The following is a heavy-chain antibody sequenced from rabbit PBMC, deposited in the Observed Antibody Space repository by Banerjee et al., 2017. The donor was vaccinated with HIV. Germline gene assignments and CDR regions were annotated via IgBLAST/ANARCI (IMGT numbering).Heavy chain of an antibody. D-gene: IGHD4-2*01. CDR3: ARDAGYAGSNL. J-gene: IGHJ4*01. V-gene: IGHV1S40*01. CDR2: IYVGDDTT. Sequence: QSLEESGGDLVKPGASLTLTCTASGFTISSSYYMCWVRQAPGKGLEWIACIYVGDDTTYYASWVNGRFSISKTSSTTVTLQMTSLTAADTATYFCARDAGYAGSNLWGPGTLVTVS. CDR1: GFTISSSYY.